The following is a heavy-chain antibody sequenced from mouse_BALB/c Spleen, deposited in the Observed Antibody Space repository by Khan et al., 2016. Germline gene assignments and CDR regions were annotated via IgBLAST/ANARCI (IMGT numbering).Heavy chain of an antibody. D-gene: IGHD1-1*02. V-gene: IGHV3-2*02. CDR1: GYSITSGYY. Sequence: EVQLQESGPGLVKPSQSLSLTCSVTGYSITSGYYWNWIRQFPGNKLEWMGYINYSGDTHYNPSLKSRISITRDTSKNHFFLHLTSVTAEDTATXYCAREDYSWFSYWGQGTLVTVSA. CDR2: INYSGDT. CDR3: AREDYSWFSY. J-gene: IGHJ3*01.